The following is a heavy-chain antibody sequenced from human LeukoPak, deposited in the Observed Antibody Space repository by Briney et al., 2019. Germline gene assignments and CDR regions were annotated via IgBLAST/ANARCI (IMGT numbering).Heavy chain of an antibody. D-gene: IGHD1-26*01. J-gene: IGHJ4*02. CDR1: GFTFSSYG. CDR2: IRYDGSNK. CDR3: AKDSKTYSGSYGVDY. Sequence: ETGESLRLSCAASGFTFSSYGMHWVRQAPGKGLEWVAFIRYDGSNKYYADSVKGRFTISRDNSKNTLYLQMNSLRAEDTAVYYCAKDSKTYSGSYGVDYWGQGTLVTVSS. V-gene: IGHV3-30*02.